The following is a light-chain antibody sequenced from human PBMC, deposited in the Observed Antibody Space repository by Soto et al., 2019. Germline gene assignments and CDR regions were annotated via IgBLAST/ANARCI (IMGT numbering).Light chain of an antibody. Sequence: IPLTQSHSTLSGSVPEGISIXWRASQTVSRWLAWYQQKTGKAPKLLIYKASTLKSGVPSRFSGSGSGTEFTLTISSLQPDDFATYYCQHYNSYSEAFGQGTKVDI. CDR2: KAS. J-gene: IGKJ1*01. CDR3: QHYNSYSEA. V-gene: IGKV1-5*03. CDR1: QTVSRW.